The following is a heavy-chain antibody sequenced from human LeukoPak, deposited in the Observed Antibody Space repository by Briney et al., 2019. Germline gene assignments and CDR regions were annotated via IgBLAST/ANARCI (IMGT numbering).Heavy chain of an antibody. Sequence: ASVKVSCKASGYTFTSYGISWVRQAPGQGLEWMGWIGTYNGNTNYAQKLQGGVTMTTDTSTSTAYMELRSLTSDDTAVYYCARAATTVTNTRYFQHWGQGTLVTVSS. CDR3: ARAATTVTNTRYFQH. V-gene: IGHV1-18*01. CDR1: GYTFTSYG. D-gene: IGHD4-17*01. J-gene: IGHJ1*01. CDR2: IGTYNGNT.